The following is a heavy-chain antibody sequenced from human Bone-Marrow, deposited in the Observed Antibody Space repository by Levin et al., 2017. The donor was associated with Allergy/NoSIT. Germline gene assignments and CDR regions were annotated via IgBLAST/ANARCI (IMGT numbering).Heavy chain of an antibody. CDR3: ARTQGGG. Sequence: KSSETLSLTCAVYSGSFSGYYWSWIRQPPGKGLEWIGEINHSGSTNYNPSLKSRVTMSVDTSKNQFSLKLSSVTAADTAVYYCARTQGGGWGQGTLVTVSS. CDR1: SGSFSGYY. D-gene: IGHD3-16*01. V-gene: IGHV4-34*01. J-gene: IGHJ4*02. CDR2: INHSGST.